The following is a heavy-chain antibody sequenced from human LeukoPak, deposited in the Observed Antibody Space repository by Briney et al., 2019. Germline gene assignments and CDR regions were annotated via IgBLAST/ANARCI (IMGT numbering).Heavy chain of an antibody. CDR3: AKGTSSGWYYFDY. CDR1: GYSITSGYY. Sequence: PSQTLSLTCAVSGYSITSGYYWGWIRQPPGKGLEWIGSIYHSGDTYYNPPLKSRVTISVDTSKNQFSLKLDSVTAADTAVYYCAKGTSSGWYYFDYWGQGTLVTVSS. J-gene: IGHJ4*02. V-gene: IGHV4-38-2*01. D-gene: IGHD6-19*01. CDR2: IYHSGDT.